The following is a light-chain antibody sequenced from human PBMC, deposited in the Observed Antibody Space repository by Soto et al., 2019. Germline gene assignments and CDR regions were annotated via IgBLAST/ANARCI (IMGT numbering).Light chain of an antibody. Sequence: QPVLTQSPSASASLGASVKLTCTLSSGHNSYAIAWHQQQPEKGPRYLMKLNSDGSHSKGDGIPDRFSGSSSGAERYLTXXXXXXXXXADYYCQTWGTGIHVFGGGTKLTV. J-gene: IGLJ2*01. CDR1: SGHNSYA. CDR3: QTWGTGIHV. V-gene: IGLV4-69*01. CDR2: LNSDGSH.